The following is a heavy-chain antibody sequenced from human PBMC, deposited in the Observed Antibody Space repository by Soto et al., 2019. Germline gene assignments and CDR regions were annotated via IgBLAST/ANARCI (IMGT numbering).Heavy chain of an antibody. V-gene: IGHV1-69*01. D-gene: IGHD6-13*01. CDR3: ARGLAAAGKYYYYHCGMDV. CDR2: IIPIFGTA. J-gene: IGHJ6*02. CDR1: GGTFSSYA. Sequence: QVQLVQSGAEVKKPGSSVKVSCKASGGTFSSYAISWVRQALGQGLEWMGGIIPIFGTANYAQKFQGRATVTADESTSTGYMELSSLRSEATAVYYCARGLAAAGKYYYYHCGMDVWGQGTTVTVSS.